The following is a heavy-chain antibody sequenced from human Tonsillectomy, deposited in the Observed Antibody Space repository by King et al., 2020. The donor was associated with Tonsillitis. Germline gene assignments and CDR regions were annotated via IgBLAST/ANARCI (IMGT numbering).Heavy chain of an antibody. V-gene: IGHV4-39*01. CDR2: MYYSGTI. J-gene: IGHJ4*02. Sequence: LQLQESSPGVVKPSETLSLTCTVSGGSISSSDHYWAWIRQPPGKGLEWTGYMYYSGTIFYNPSLKSRITISGGTSENRFSLRLSSVTAADTAVYFCARYVSGSFDYWGQGALVTVSS. CDR1: GGSISSSDHY. D-gene: IGHD1-26*01. CDR3: ARYVSGSFDY.